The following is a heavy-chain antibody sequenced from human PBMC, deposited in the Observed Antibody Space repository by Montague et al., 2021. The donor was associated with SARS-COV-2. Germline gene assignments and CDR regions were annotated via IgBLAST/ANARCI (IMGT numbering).Heavy chain of an antibody. Sequence: SETLSLTCTVSGGSISTFFWSWIRQPPGKGLEWIGYIYYNGTTNYNPSLKSRVTISVDTSNNQFSLKLSSVTAADTAVYFCARGPPFDYWGQGTLVTVSS. CDR1: GGSISTFF. J-gene: IGHJ4*02. V-gene: IGHV4-59*08. CDR2: IYYNGTT. CDR3: ARGPPFDY. D-gene: IGHD2/OR15-2a*01.